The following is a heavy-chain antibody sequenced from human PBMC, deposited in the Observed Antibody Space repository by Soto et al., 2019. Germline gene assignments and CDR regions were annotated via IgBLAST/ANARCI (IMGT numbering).Heavy chain of an antibody. D-gene: IGHD3-3*01. CDR3: AVAIFGVDKYYFDY. V-gene: IGHV3-33*07. CDR1: GFTFSSYG. J-gene: IGHJ4*02. Sequence: GGSLRLSCAASGFTFSSYGMYWVRQAPGKGLEWVAVIWYDGTNKHYVESVKGRSTISRDNSKNTLYLQMNSLRAEDTAVYYCAVAIFGVDKYYFDYWGQGTLVTVSS. CDR2: IWYDGTNK.